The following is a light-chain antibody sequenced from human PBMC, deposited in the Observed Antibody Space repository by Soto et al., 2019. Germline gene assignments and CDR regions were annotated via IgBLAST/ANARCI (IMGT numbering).Light chain of an antibody. CDR2: GAS. CDR3: QQYNNWPYT. J-gene: IGKJ2*01. V-gene: IGKV3-15*01. CDR1: QNVSSN. Sequence: EIVMMQSPATLSVSPGERATLSCRASQNVSSNLAWYQQKPGQAPRLLIYGASTRATGIPARFSGSGSGTEFTLTISSLHSEDFAVYYCQQYNNWPYTFGQGTKLEIK.